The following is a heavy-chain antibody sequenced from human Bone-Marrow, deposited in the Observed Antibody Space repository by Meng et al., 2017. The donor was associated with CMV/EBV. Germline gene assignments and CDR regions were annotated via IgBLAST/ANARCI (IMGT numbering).Heavy chain of an antibody. CDR1: GFTFDDYA. J-gene: IGHJ4*02. CDR3: AIGLELRH. D-gene: IGHD1-7*01. CDR2: ISWNSGSI. Sequence: LSLTCAASGFTFDDYAMHWVRQAPGKGLEWVSGISWNSGSIGYADSVKGRFTISRDNAKNSLYLQMNSLRAEDTALYYCAIGLELRHWGQGTRVTVYS. V-gene: IGHV3-9*01.